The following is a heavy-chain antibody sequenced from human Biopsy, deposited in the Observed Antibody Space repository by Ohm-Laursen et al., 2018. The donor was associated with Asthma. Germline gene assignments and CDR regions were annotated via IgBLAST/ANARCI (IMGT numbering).Heavy chain of an antibody. CDR2: IYYSGTT. CDR1: SGSGGYMRSGNYY. CDR3: VRGSSSWHHGPFHYYYGLDV. J-gene: IGHJ6*02. Sequence: SQTLSLTCSLSSGSGGYMRSGNYYWGWIRQPPGKGLEWIGSIYYSGTTYYNPSLESRVTVSADTSKNQFSLNLTSVTAADTAVYYCVRGSSSWHHGPFHYYYGLDVWGQGTTATASS. V-gene: IGHV4-39*01. D-gene: IGHD6-13*01.